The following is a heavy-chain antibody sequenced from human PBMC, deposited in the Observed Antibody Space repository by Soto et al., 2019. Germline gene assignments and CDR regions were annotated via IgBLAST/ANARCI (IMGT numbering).Heavy chain of an antibody. CDR2: ISGDGSFT. CDR3: ARDLRVADY. Sequence: EVQLVESGGGLVQPGGSLRLSCTASGFTFSNYWMHWVRQAPGKGLVWVSRISGDGSFTYYADSVEGRFTISRDNAKNTVYLQMNSLRAEDTAVYYCARDLRVADYWGQGTLVTVSS. CDR1: GFTFSNYW. V-gene: IGHV3-74*01. J-gene: IGHJ4*02.